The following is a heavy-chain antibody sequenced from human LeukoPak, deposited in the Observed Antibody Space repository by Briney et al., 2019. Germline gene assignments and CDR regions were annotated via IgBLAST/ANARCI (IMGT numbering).Heavy chain of an antibody. CDR1: GGSISSYY. Sequence: SETLSLTCTVSGGSISSYYWSWIRQPAGKGLEWIGRIYTGGSTNYNPSLKSRVTMSLDTSKNQFSLRLSSVTAADTAVYYCARDLRGYFGSGSYYSPEGYYYYMDVWGKGTTVTVCS. CDR3: ARDLRGYFGSGSYYSPEGYYYYMDV. V-gene: IGHV4-4*07. J-gene: IGHJ6*03. CDR2: IYTGGST. D-gene: IGHD3-10*01.